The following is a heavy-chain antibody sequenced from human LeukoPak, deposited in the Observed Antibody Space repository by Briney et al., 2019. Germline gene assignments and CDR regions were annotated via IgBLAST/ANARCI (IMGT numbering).Heavy chain of an antibody. CDR3: ATTGLYDSSGYYGNDY. V-gene: IGHV4-34*01. D-gene: IGHD3-22*01. Sequence: SETLSLTCAVYGGSFSGYYWSWIRQPPGKGLEWIGEINHSGSTNYNPSLKSRVTISVDTSKNQFSLKLSSVTAADTAVYYCATTGLYDSSGYYGNDYWGQGTQVTVSS. J-gene: IGHJ4*02. CDR2: INHSGST. CDR1: GGSFSGYY.